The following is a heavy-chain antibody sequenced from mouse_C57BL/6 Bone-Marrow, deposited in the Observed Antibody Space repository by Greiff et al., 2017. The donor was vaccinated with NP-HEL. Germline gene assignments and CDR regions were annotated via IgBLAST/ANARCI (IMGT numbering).Heavy chain of an antibody. CDR2: IDPSDSYT. CDR3: ATAPYYYGSSPFAY. Sequence: VQLQQPGAELVMPGASVKLSCKASGYTFTSYWMHWVKQRPGQGLEWIGEIDPSDSYTNYNQKFKGKSTLSVDKSSSTAYMQLSSLTSEDSAVYYCATAPYYYGSSPFAYWGQGTLVTVSA. J-gene: IGHJ3*01. V-gene: IGHV1-69*01. D-gene: IGHD1-1*01. CDR1: GYTFTSYW.